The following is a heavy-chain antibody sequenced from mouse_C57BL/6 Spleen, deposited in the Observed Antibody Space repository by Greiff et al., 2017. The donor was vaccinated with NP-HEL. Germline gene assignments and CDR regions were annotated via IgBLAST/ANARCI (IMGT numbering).Heavy chain of an antibody. J-gene: IGHJ4*01. CDR2: IYPGDGDT. CDR1: GYAFSSYW. D-gene: IGHD1-1*01. V-gene: IGHV1-80*01. CDR3: ERGDFTTVVASMDY. Sequence: VKLVESGAELVKPGASVKISCKASGYAFSSYWMNWVKQRPGKGLEWIGQIYPGDGDTNYNGKFKGKATLTADKSSRTAYMQLSSLTSEDSAVYFCERGDFTTVVASMDYWGQGTSVTVSA.